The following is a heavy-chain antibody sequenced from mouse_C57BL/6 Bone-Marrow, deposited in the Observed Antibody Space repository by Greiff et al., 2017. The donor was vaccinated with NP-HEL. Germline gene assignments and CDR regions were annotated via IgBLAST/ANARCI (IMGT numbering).Heavy chain of an antibody. J-gene: IGHJ4*01. CDR1: GFTFSSYA. Sequence: EVQRVESGGGLVKPGGSLKLSCAASGFTFSSYAMSWVRQTPEKRLEWVATISDGGSYTYYPDNVKGRFTISRDNAKNNLYLQMSHLKSEDTAMYYCAREETTVVATRMDYWGQGTSVTVSS. CDR3: AREETTVVATRMDY. V-gene: IGHV5-4*01. D-gene: IGHD1-1*01. CDR2: ISDGGSYT.